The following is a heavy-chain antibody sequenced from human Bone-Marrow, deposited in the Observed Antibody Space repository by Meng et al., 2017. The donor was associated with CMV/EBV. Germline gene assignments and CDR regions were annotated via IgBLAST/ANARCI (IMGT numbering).Heavy chain of an antibody. Sequence: GESLKISCAASGFTFSSYAMSWVRQAPGKGLEWVSSFSGSRVNTYYADSVKGRFTISRDNSKNTLSLQMNSLTADDTAVYYCARDSFWRGYEYWGQERWSPSPQ. V-gene: IGHV3-23*01. CDR1: GFTFSSYA. CDR3: ARDSFWRGYEY. CDR2: FSGSRVNT. J-gene: IGHJ4*01. D-gene: IGHD3-3*01.